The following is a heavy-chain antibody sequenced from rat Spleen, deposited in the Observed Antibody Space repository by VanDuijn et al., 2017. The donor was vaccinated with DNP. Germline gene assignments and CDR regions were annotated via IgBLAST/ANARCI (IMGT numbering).Heavy chain of an antibody. D-gene: IGHD1-2*01. CDR1: GFSFSDYD. Sequence: EVQLVESGGGLVQPGGSLKLSCGASGFSFSDYDMSWVRQAPKKGLEWVATISTSGSRTYYPDSVKGRFTIYRDNAKSSLYLQMNSLKSEDTATYYCARHTSTIAAIGPMDAWGQGTSVTVSS. CDR3: ARHTSTIAAIGPMDA. J-gene: IGHJ4*01. V-gene: IGHV5-7*01. CDR2: ISTSGSRT.